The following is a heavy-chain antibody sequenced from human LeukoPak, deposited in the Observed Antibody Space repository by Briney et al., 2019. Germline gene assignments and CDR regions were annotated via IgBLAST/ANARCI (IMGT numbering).Heavy chain of an antibody. CDR2: IYYSGST. J-gene: IGHJ6*02. CDR1: GGSISSYY. D-gene: IGHD4-23*01. Sequence: SETLSLTCTVSGGSISSYYWSWIRQPPGKGLEWIGYIYYSGSTNYNPSLKSRVTISVDTSKNQISLKLSSVTAADTAVYYCARQSGTVVRYGMDVWGQGTTVTVSS. CDR3: ARQSGTVVRYGMDV. V-gene: IGHV4-59*08.